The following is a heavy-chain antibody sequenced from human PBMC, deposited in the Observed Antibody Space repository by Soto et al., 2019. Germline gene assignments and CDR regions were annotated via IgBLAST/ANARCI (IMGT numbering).Heavy chain of an antibody. CDR2: IWYDGSNK. Sequence: GGSLRLSCAASGFTFSSYSMNWVRQAPGKGLEWVAVIWYDGSNKYYADSVKGRFTISRHNSKNTLYLQMNSLRAEDTAVYYCARTKAVAAKTQYYFDYWGQGTLVTVSS. D-gene: IGHD6-19*01. V-gene: IGHV3-33*08. J-gene: IGHJ4*02. CDR3: ARTKAVAAKTQYYFDY. CDR1: GFTFSSYS.